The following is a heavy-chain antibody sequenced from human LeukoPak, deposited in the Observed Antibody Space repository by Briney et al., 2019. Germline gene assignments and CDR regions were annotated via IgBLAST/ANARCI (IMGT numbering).Heavy chain of an antibody. J-gene: IGHJ6*02. D-gene: IGHD3-10*01. Sequence: SETLSLTCTVSGGSISSYYWSWIRQPPGKGLEWIGYISYSGSTNYNPSLKSRVTISVDTSKNQFSLKLSSVTAADTAVYYCARAPLWFGELGYYGMDLWGQGTTVTVSS. CDR1: GGSISSYY. CDR3: ARAPLWFGELGYYGMDL. CDR2: ISYSGST. V-gene: IGHV4-59*01.